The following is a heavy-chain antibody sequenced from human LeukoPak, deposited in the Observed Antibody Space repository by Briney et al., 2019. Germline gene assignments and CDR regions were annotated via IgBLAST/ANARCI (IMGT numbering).Heavy chain of an antibody. Sequence: ASVKVSCKASGGTFSSYAISWVRQAPGQGLEWMGWVNPNSGVTNYAQKFQGRVTMTRDTSISTAYMELSRLRSDDTAVYYCARTDYWGQGTLVTVSS. V-gene: IGHV1-2*02. CDR2: VNPNSGVT. CDR1: GGTFSSYA. J-gene: IGHJ4*02. CDR3: ARTDY.